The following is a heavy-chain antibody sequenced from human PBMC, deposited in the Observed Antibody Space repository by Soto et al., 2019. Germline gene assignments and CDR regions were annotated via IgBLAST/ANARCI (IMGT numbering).Heavy chain of an antibody. CDR1: GFTFSSYE. D-gene: IGHD6-13*01. CDR3: ARDRIAAAGAYYYGMDV. Sequence: VQLVESGGGLVQPGGSLRLSCAASGFTFSSYEMNWVRQAPGKGLEWVSYISSSGSTIYYADSVKGRFTISRDNAKNSLYLQMNSLRAEDTAVYYCARDRIAAAGAYYYGMDVWGQGTTVTVSS. J-gene: IGHJ6*02. CDR2: ISSSGSTI. V-gene: IGHV3-48*03.